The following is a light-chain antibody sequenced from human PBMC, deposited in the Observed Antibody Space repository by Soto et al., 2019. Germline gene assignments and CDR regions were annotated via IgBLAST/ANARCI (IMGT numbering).Light chain of an antibody. CDR1: QSISTW. J-gene: IGKJ4*01. CDR2: KAS. V-gene: IGKV1-5*03. Sequence: DSQMTQYPSTLSASVGDRVTITCRASQSISTWLAWYQQKPGKAPKILISKASTLQSGVPPRFSGSGSGTEFTLTISSLQHDDFATYYCQQYESYPMTFGGGTKVEIK. CDR3: QQYESYPMT.